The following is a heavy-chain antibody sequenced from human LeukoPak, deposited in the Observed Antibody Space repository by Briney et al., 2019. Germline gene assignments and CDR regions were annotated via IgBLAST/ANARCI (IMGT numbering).Heavy chain of an antibody. D-gene: IGHD6-6*01. CDR2: IYLDSGDT. J-gene: IGHJ3*02. V-gene: IGHV1-2*02. Sequence: AGVKVSCKASGYTFTGYYIHWVRQAPGQGLEWMGWIYLDSGDTNYAQNFQGRVTMTRNTSISTRHLDLRSLKSDDTAVYYCARDRNSGSSLDIWGKGTMLT. CDR1: GYTFTGYY. CDR3: ARDRNSGSSLDI.